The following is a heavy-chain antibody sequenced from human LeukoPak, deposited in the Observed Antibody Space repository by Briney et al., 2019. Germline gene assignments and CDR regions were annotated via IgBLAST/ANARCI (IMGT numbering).Heavy chain of an antibody. D-gene: IGHD5-12*01. CDR3: ASNVDSGVDA. CDR1: GFTFSDHY. CDR2: IRNKANSYTT. V-gene: IGHV3-72*01. Sequence: GRSLRLSCAAYGFTFSDHYMDWVRQAPGKGLEWVGRIRNKANSYTTEYVASVKGRFTISRDDSKNSLSLQMNGLKTEDTAMYYCASNVDSGVDAWGQGKMVTVSS. J-gene: IGHJ3*01.